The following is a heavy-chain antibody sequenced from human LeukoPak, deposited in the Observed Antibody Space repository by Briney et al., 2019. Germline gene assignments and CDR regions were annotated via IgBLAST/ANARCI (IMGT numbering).Heavy chain of an antibody. Sequence: SETLSLTCTVSGGSISSSSRYWGWIRQPPGKGLEWIGSIYYGGSTYYNPSLQSRVTISVDTSKNQFSLKLSSVTAADTAVYYCARTDMTGTDYWGQGTLVTVSS. J-gene: IGHJ4*02. D-gene: IGHD1-14*01. CDR2: IYYGGST. V-gene: IGHV4-39*07. CDR1: GGSISSSSRY. CDR3: ARTDMTGTDY.